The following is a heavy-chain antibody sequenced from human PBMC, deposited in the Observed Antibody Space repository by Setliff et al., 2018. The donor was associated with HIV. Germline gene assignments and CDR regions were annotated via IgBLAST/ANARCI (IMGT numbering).Heavy chain of an antibody. V-gene: IGHV4-38-2*02. CDR1: GYSMTSDYQ. D-gene: IGHD4-17*01. Sequence: SETLSLTCTVSGYSMTSDYQWGWIRQPPGKGLEWIGSIYHSGTTYYNPSLKSRVTISVDTSKSQFSLKLISVTAADTAVFYCVRVDYGDYDFDYWGQGTLVTVS. CDR3: VRVDYGDYDFDY. J-gene: IGHJ4*02. CDR2: IYHSGTT.